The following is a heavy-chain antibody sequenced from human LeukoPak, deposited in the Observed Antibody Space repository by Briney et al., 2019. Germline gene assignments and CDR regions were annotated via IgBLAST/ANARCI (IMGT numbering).Heavy chain of an antibody. CDR2: ISYDGSKK. J-gene: IGHJ4*02. V-gene: IGHV3-30*18. Sequence: GGSLRLSCAASGFILSSHGVHWIRQAPGKGLEWVAVISYDGSKKNYADSVKGRFTISRDESRNTLYLQMSSLRPEDTAVYYCAKDLFSITMIVVVPLEWGQGTLVTVSS. D-gene: IGHD3-22*01. CDR1: GFILSSHG. CDR3: AKDLFSITMIVVVPLE.